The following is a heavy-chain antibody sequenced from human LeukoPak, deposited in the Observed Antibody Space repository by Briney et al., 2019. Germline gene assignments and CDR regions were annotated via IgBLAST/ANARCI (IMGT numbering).Heavy chain of an antibody. CDR2: ISSSSSYI. J-gene: IGHJ6*02. Sequence: GGSLRLSCAASGFTFSSYSMNWVRQAPGKGLEWVSSISSSSSYIYYADSVKGRFTISRDNAKNSLYLQMNSLRAEDTAVYCCARDHSSSGMDVWGQGTTVTVSS. CDR1: GFTFSSYS. CDR3: ARDHSSSGMDV. V-gene: IGHV3-21*01.